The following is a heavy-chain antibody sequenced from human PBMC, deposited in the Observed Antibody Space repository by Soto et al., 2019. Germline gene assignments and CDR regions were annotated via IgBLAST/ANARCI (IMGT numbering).Heavy chain of an antibody. Sequence: EVQLLESGGGLVQPGGSLRLSCAASGFTFSSYAMSWVRQAPGKGLEWVSVISGSGDSTYYADSVKGRFTISRDNSKNTLYLQMNSLRAEDTAVYYCAKMVSGSQFVYGGQGTLVTVSS. D-gene: IGHD1-26*01. J-gene: IGHJ4*02. CDR2: ISGSGDST. CDR3: AKMVSGSQFVY. V-gene: IGHV3-23*01. CDR1: GFTFSSYA.